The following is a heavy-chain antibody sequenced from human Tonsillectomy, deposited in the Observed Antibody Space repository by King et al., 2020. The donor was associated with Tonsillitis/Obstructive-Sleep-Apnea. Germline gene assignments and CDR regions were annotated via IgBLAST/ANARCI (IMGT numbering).Heavy chain of an antibody. D-gene: IGHD3-10*01. CDR3: AREGTGRGSWGYNWFDS. CDR2: VIPNIGIG. V-gene: IGHV1-69*09. CDR1: GGTFSSYA. J-gene: IGHJ5*01. Sequence: GQLVQSGAEVKKTGSSVKVSCKASGGTFSSYAISWVRQAPGQGLEWMGRVIPNIGIGKYAQKFQGRVTISADKSTTTPELELSSLRSEDTAGYYCAREGTGRGSWGYNWFDSWGQGTLVTVSS.